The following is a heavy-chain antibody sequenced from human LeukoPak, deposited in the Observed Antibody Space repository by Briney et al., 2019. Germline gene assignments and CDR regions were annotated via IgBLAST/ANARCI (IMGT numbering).Heavy chain of an antibody. CDR2: ISSSSSTT. CDR1: GFTFSSYS. J-gene: IGHJ4*02. V-gene: IGHV3-48*04. D-gene: IGHD3-16*01. Sequence: GGSLRLSCAASGFTFSSYSMNWVRQAPGKGLEWVSYISSSSSTTYYADSVKGRFTISRDNAKNSLYLQMNSLRAEDTAVYYCARTGYGYNYFDYWGQGTLVTVSS. CDR3: ARTGYGYNYFDY.